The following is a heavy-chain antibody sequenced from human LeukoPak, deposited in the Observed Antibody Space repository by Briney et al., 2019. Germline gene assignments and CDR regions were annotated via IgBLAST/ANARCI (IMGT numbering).Heavy chain of an antibody. V-gene: IGHV3-30*18. J-gene: IGHJ4*02. CDR3: AKSLYLITMIVVVDY. D-gene: IGHD3-22*01. CDR2: ISYDGSNK. CDR1: GFTFSSYG. Sequence: PGGSLRLSCAASGFTFSSYGMHWVRQAPGKGLEWVAVISYDGSNKYYADSVKGRFTISRDNSKNTLYLQMNSLRAEDTAVYYCAKSLYLITMIVVVDYWGQGTLVTVSS.